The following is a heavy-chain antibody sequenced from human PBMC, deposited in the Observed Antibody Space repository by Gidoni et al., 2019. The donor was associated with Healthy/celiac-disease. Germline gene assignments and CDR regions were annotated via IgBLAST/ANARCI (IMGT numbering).Heavy chain of an antibody. CDR1: GGSISSYY. Sequence: QVQLQESGPGLVQPSETLSLTCPVSGGSISSYYWSWIRQPPGKGLEWIGYIYYSGSTNYNPSLKSRVTISVDTSKNQFSRKLSSVTAADTAVYYCARQSTYCSGGSCYSEFDYWGQGTLVTVSS. V-gene: IGHV4-59*08. J-gene: IGHJ4*02. CDR3: ARQSTYCSGGSCYSEFDY. D-gene: IGHD2-15*01. CDR2: IYYSGST.